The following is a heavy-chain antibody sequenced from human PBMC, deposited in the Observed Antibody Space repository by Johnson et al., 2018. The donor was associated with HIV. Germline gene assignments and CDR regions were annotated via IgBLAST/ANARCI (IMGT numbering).Heavy chain of an antibody. CDR1: GFTFSSYG. Sequence: QVQLVESGGGVVQPGRSLRLSCVASGFTFSSYGMHWVRQAPGKGLEWVAVISYDGRNKYYADSVKGRCPISRDNSKNTLFLQMNSLRPEDTAVYYCANRRGIGDGTTGSLDIWGQGTMVTVSS. V-gene: IGHV3-30*18. D-gene: IGHD1-1*01. CDR3: ANRRGIGDGTTGSLDI. J-gene: IGHJ3*02. CDR2: ISYDGRNK.